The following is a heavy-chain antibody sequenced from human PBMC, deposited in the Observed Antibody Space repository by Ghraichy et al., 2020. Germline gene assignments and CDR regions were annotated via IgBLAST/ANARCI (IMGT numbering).Heavy chain of an antibody. V-gene: IGHV4-38-2*02. Sequence: QTLSLTCNVSGYSISSGHYWGWIRQPPGRGLEWIGSLSHSGGTYYRSSLKSRVTMSVDTSKNQLSLKMTSATAADTAVYYCVRGNFYDVNYYFESWGQGTQVTVSS. CDR3: VRGNFYDVNYYFES. CDR1: GYSISSGHY. CDR2: LSHSGGT. D-gene: IGHD3-16*01. J-gene: IGHJ4*02.